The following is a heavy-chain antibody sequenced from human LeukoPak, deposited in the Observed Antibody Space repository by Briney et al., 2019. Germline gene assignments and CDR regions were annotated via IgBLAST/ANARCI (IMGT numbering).Heavy chain of an antibody. V-gene: IGHV4-59*01. Sequence: SETPSLTCTLSGGSISTYYWSWIRQPPGKGLEWIGYIYHSGSTNYNPSLKSRVTISVDTSKNQFSLKLSSVTAADTAVYYCARGGGYASPIGYWGQGALVTVSS. CDR1: GGSISTYY. J-gene: IGHJ4*02. D-gene: IGHD5-12*01. CDR2: IYHSGST. CDR3: ARGGGYASPIGY.